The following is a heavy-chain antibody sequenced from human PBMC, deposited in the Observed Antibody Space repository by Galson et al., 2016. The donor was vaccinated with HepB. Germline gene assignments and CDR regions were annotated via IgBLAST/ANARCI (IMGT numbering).Heavy chain of an antibody. D-gene: IGHD6-19*01. CDR3: ARVARSLLAVACFDY. V-gene: IGHV1-3*01. Sequence: SVKVSCKASGYTFTSYAIHWVRQAPGQGLEWMGWINAGNGNTQYSPKFPGRVTITRDTSATTAYMELSRLRSEDTAVYYCARVARSLLAVACFDYWGQGTLVTVSS. CDR2: INAGNGNT. CDR1: GYTFTSYA. J-gene: IGHJ4*02.